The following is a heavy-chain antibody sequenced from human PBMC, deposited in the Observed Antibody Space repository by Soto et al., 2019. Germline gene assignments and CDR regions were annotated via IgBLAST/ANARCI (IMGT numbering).Heavy chain of an antibody. CDR3: ARGSSSYYFEN. D-gene: IGHD6-6*01. CDR2: ISSSSSYI. Sequence: GGSLRLSCAASGFTFRSFTMNWVRQAPGKGLEWVSTISSSSSYIYYADSVKGRFTTSRDNAKNSLYLQMNSLRAEDTAVYYCARGSSSYYFENWGQGTLFSVSS. V-gene: IGHV3-21*01. CDR1: GFTFRSFT. J-gene: IGHJ4*02.